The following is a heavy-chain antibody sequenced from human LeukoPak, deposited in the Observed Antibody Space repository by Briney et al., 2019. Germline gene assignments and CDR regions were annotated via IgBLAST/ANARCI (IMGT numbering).Heavy chain of an antibody. J-gene: IGHJ4*02. CDR1: GGSISSSY. CDR2: IYYSGST. D-gene: IGHD6-19*01. CDR3: ATWGIAVAGTFDY. V-gene: IGHV4-59*08. Sequence: SETLSLTCTVSGGSISSSYWSWIRQPPGKGLEWIGYIYYSGSTNYNPSFKSRVAISVDTSKNQFSLKLSSVTAADTAVYYCATWGIAVAGTFDYWAQGTLVTVST.